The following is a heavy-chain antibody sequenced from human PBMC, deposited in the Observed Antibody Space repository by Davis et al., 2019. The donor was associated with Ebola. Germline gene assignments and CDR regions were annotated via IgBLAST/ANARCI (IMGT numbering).Heavy chain of an antibody. J-gene: IGHJ4*02. CDR2: ISGSGGST. V-gene: IGHV3-23*01. CDR1: GFTFSSYA. Sequence: PGGSLRLSCAASGFTFSSYAMSWVRQAPGKGLEWVSAISGSGGSTYYADSVKGRFTISRDNAKNSLYLQMNSLRAEDTAVYYGARGSLAYMSLVQLAPPDYWGQGTLVTVSS. D-gene: IGHD6-6*01. CDR3: ARGSLAYMSLVQLAPPDY.